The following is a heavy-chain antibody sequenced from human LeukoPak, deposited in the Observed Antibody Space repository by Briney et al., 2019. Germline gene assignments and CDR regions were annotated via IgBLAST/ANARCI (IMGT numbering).Heavy chain of an antibody. Sequence: SETLSLTCSVSGDAVTASKYWTWIRLPPGKRLEWIGYISNAGSTEYNPSLKSRVTISLDTSKNQFSLKLISVTAADTAVYYCARVGGMVRGPYYYYGMDVWGQGTTVTVSS. J-gene: IGHJ6*02. CDR1: GDAVTASKY. V-gene: IGHV4-59*02. CDR2: ISNAGST. D-gene: IGHD3-10*01. CDR3: ARVGGMVRGPYYYYGMDV.